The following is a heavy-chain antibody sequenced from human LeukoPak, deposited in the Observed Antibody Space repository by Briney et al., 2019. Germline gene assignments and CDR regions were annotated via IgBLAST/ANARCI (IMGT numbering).Heavy chain of an antibody. J-gene: IGHJ5*02. CDR2: IIAIFGTA. D-gene: IGHD2-15*01. CDR1: GGTFIIYA. V-gene: IGHV1-69*13. CDR3: ARVGRCSGGSCPGNWFDP. Sequence: SVRVSFEGSGGTFIIYAISWVRQAPGQGVEWRGGIIAIFGTANYAQKFQGRVTITADESTSTAYMELSSLRSEDTAVYYCARVGRCSGGSCPGNWFDPWGQGTLVTVSS.